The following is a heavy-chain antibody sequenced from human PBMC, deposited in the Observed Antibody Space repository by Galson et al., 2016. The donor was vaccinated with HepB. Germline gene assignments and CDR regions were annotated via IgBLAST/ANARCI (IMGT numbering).Heavy chain of an antibody. CDR3: ARASTDESPGLRYYAWLSLASFDP. CDR1: GFNFNNYT. Sequence: LSCAASGFNFNNYTMNWVRQAPGKRLEWISSISRRSTYIYYAESVQRRFTVSRDSTKNVVFLQMNDLRAEDTALYYCARASTDESPGLRYYAWLSLASFDPWGQGTLVAVSS. CDR2: ISRRSTYI. J-gene: IGHJ5*02. D-gene: IGHD3-9*01. V-gene: IGHV3-21*06.